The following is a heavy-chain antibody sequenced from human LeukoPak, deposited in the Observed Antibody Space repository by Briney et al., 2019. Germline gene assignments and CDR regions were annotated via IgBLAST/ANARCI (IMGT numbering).Heavy chain of an antibody. CDR3: AREDGGAGTVDY. CDR1: GYTFTNHY. Sequence: ASVKVSCKASGYTFTNHYISWVRQAPGQGLEWMGWISTYSGNTNYAQKFQGRLTMTTDTSTSTVYMELGSLRSDDTAVYYCAREDGGAGTVDYWGQGTLVTVSS. D-gene: IGHD3-10*01. J-gene: IGHJ4*02. CDR2: ISTYSGNT. V-gene: IGHV1-18*01.